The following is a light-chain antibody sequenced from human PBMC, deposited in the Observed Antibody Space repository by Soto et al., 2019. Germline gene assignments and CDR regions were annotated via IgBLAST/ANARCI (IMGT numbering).Light chain of an antibody. CDR2: DDS. J-gene: IGLJ1*01. V-gene: IGLV3-21*02. CDR1: NIGRTS. CDR3: QVWDSSSDPHYV. Sequence: SYVVTQPPSVSVAPGQTARLTCGGNNIGRTSVHWYQQKPGQAPVLVVYDDSDRPSGIPERFSGSNSGNTATLTISRVAAGDEADYYCQVWDSSSDPHYVFGSGTKLTVL.